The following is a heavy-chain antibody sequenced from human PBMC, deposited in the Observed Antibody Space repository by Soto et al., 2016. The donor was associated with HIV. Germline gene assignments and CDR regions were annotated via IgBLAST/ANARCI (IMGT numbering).Heavy chain of an antibody. CDR2: ISSSSSTI. D-gene: IGHD6-13*01. J-gene: IGHJ5*02. CDR3: ARNGYSSSWYKGGIWFDP. Sequence: EVQLVESGGGLVQPGGSLRLSCAASGFTFSSYSMNWVRQAPGKGLEWVSYISSSSSTIYYADSVKGRFTISRDNAKNSLYLQMNSLRAEDTAVYYCARNGYSSSWYKGGIWFDPWGQGTLVTVSS. CDR1: GFTFSSYS. V-gene: IGHV3-48*01.